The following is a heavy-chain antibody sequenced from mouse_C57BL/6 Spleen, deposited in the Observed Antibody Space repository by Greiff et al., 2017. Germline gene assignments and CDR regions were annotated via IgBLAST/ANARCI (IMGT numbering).Heavy chain of an antibody. J-gene: IGHJ3*01. D-gene: IGHD2-4*01. Sequence: QVQLKQSGAELVKPGASVKISCKASGYAFSSYWMNWVKQRPGKGLEWIGQIYPGDGDTNYNGKFKGKATLTADKSSSTAYMQLSSLTSEDSAVYFCAREGIRRWFAYWGQGTLVTVSA. CDR3: AREGIRRWFAY. V-gene: IGHV1-80*01. CDR2: IYPGDGDT. CDR1: GYAFSSYW.